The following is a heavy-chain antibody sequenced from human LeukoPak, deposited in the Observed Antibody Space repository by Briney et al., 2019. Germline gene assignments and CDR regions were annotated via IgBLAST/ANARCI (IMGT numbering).Heavy chain of an antibody. CDR3: AKNPTYYYDSSGPVGH. Sequence: GGSLRLSCAASGFTFSSYAMSWVRQAPRKGLEWVSAISGSGGSTYYADSVKGRFTISRDNSKNTLYLQMNSLRAEDTAVYYCAKNPTYYYDSSGPVGHWGQGTLVTVSS. CDR1: GFTFSSYA. D-gene: IGHD3-22*01. CDR2: ISGSGGST. V-gene: IGHV3-23*01. J-gene: IGHJ4*02.